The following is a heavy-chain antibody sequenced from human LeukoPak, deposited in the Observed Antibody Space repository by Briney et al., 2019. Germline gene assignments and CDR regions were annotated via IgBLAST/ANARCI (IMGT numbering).Heavy chain of an antibody. J-gene: IGHJ4*02. V-gene: IGHV3-74*01. D-gene: IGHD3-16*01. Sequence: VWVSRISSDGSSTSYADSVKGRFTISRDNAKNTLYLQMNSLRAEDTAVYYCAKGGRAHFDYWGQGTLVTVSS. CDR3: AKGGRAHFDY. CDR2: ISSDGSST.